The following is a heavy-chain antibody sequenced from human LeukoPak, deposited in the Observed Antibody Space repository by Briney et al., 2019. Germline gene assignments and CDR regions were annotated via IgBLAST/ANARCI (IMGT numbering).Heavy chain of an antibody. D-gene: IGHD3-10*01. J-gene: IGHJ5*02. V-gene: IGHV3-23*01. CDR3: AKGYYGSGKFFDP. CDR1: GFAFSSSA. Sequence: GGSLRLSCAASGFAFSSSAMSWVRQDPGKGLEWVSSISGSGASTYYADSVKGRFTISRDNSKNTLYLQMNSLRAEDTAVYYCAKGYYGSGKFFDPWGQGTLVTVSS. CDR2: ISGSGAST.